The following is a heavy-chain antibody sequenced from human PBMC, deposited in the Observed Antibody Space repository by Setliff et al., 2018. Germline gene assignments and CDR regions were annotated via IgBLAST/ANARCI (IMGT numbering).Heavy chain of an antibody. Sequence: SETLSLTCSVSGDSMSFSYWSWIRQPPGKGLEWIGYIYYSGSTDSHPSRKSRVSISIDTSKNQFSLKLSSVTAADAAVYYCARDLGHGGDSDYGWDLDYWGQGAVVTVSA. D-gene: IGHD2-21*02. CDR1: GDSMSFSY. CDR2: IYYSGST. CDR3: ARDLGHGGDSDYGWDLDY. V-gene: IGHV4-59*01. J-gene: IGHJ4*02.